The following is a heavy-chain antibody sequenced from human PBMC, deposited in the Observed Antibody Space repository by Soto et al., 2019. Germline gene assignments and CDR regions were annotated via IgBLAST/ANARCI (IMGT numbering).Heavy chain of an antibody. Sequence: SVKVSCKASGGTFSSYAISWVRQAPGQGLEWMGGIIPIFGTANYAQKFQGRVTITADESTSTAYMELSSLRSEDTAVYYCALSQYYYDSSGFDAFDIWGQGTMVTVSS. V-gene: IGHV1-69*13. CDR2: IIPIFGTA. J-gene: IGHJ3*02. CDR3: ALSQYYYDSSGFDAFDI. CDR1: GGTFSSYA. D-gene: IGHD3-22*01.